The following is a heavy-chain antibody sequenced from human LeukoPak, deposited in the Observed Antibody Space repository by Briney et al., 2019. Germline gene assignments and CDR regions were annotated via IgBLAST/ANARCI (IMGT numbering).Heavy chain of an antibody. CDR3: AKVLAGSYLQYNFDY. CDR2: ISGSGGST. Sequence: PGGSLRLSCAASGFTFSSYAMSWVRQAPGKGLEWVSAISGSGGSTYYADSVKGRFTISRDNSKNTLYLQMNSLRAEDTAVYYCAKVLAGSYLQYNFDYWGQGTLVTVSS. J-gene: IGHJ4*02. V-gene: IGHV3-23*01. D-gene: IGHD1-26*01. CDR1: GFTFSSYA.